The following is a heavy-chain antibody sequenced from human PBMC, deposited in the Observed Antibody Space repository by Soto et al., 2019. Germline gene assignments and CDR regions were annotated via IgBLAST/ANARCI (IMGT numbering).Heavy chain of an antibody. V-gene: IGHV1-8*01. D-gene: IGHD6-19*01. Sequence: QVQLVQSGAEVKKPGASVKVSCKASGYTFSSYDINWVRQGTGQGLEWMGWLNPNSGDTGYAQKFQGRVTLTRNTSINTAYIELSSLTSDDTAVYYCATSGGGWYLYWGQGTLVTVSS. CDR1: GYTFSSYD. CDR2: LNPNSGDT. CDR3: ATSGGGWYLY. J-gene: IGHJ4*02.